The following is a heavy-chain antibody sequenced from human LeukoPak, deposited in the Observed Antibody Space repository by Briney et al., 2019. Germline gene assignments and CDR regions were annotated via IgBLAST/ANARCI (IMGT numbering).Heavy chain of an antibody. Sequence: PGGSLTLSCAASGFVVTANYLAWARQAPGKGLEWVSTISNGGDPFYGDSVKGRSTISRDESTNTFSLQLDSLRVEDMGVYYCALPSGGTFDYWGQGTQVTVAS. V-gene: IGHV3-53*01. J-gene: IGHJ4*02. CDR1: GFVVTANY. D-gene: IGHD2/OR15-2a*01. CDR2: ISNGGDP. CDR3: ALPSGGTFDY.